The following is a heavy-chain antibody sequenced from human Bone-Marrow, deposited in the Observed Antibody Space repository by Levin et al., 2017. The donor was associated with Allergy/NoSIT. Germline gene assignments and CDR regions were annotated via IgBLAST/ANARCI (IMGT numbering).Heavy chain of an antibody. Sequence: PGGSLRLSCAASGFTFSDHSMDWVRQAPGKGLEWVGRTRSKANSYTTDYAASVKGRFTISRDDSKNSLYLQMSSLRTEDTAVYYCTRPVVPAADTFDIWGQGTMVTVSS. CDR1: GFTFSDHS. CDR2: TRSKANSYTT. CDR3: TRPVVPAADTFDI. D-gene: IGHD2-2*01. V-gene: IGHV3-72*01. J-gene: IGHJ3*02.